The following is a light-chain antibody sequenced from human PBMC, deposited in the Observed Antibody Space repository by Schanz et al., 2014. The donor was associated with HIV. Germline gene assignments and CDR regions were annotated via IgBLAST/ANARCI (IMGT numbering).Light chain of an antibody. Sequence: EIVLTQSPGTLSLSPGERATLSCRASQSVSSSYLAWYQQKPGQAPRLLIYGASTRATDIPDRFAGSGSGTDFTLTISRLEPEDFAVYYCQQYGSSPQFGQGTKVEMK. CDR1: QSVSSSY. J-gene: IGKJ1*01. CDR3: QQYGSSPQ. V-gene: IGKV3-20*01. CDR2: GAS.